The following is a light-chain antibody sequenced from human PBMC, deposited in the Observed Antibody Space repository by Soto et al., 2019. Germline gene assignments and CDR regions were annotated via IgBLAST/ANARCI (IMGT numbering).Light chain of an antibody. CDR3: HHYGSSPLT. V-gene: IGKV3-20*01. CDR2: GAS. J-gene: IGKJ5*01. Sequence: IVMTQSPPTLSVSPGERATLSCRSSQSVSSNLAWYQQKPGQAPRLLLYGASTRATGISDRFSGGGSGTDFTLTISRLEPEDFAVYYCHHYGSSPLTFGQGTRMEI. CDR1: QSVSSN.